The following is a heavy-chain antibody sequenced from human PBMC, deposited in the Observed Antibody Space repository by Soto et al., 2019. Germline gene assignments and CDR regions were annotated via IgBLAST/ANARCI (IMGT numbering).Heavy chain of an antibody. CDR3: ARLGGYYQAFDN. D-gene: IGHD3-3*01. CDR2: INYTGST. CDR1: SGSMSSSLNH. J-gene: IGHJ4*02. Sequence: PSETLSLTCIVSSGSMSSSLNHWGWIRQPPGKGLEWIGNINYTGSTKYNPSLQSRVTISVDSSKNQFSLKLDSVTAADTAVYYCARLGGYYQAFDNWGQGTLVTVSS. V-gene: IGHV4-39*01.